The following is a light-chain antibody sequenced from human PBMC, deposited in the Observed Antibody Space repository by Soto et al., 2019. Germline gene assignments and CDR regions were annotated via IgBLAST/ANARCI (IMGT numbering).Light chain of an antibody. CDR2: DVS. CDR3: NSYTSFNAPDV. V-gene: IGLV2-14*01. J-gene: IGLJ1*01. CDR1: ISDFGSYNY. Sequence: QSAPTQPASVSGSPGQSITISCTGTISDFGSYNYVSWYQQYPGKAPKLMIYDVSNRPSGVSNRFSGAKSGNTASLTISGLEAKDEAEYYCNSYTSFNAPDVLGTGTKGTVL.